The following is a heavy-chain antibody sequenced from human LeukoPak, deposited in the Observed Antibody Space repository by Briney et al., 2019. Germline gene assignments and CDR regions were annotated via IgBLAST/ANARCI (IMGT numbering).Heavy chain of an antibody. CDR1: GFIFNSYG. CDR2: IWYAESST. J-gene: IGHJ6*03. V-gene: IGHV3-33*01. D-gene: IGHD3-3*01. Sequence: SLRLSCAASGFIFNSYGIHWVRQAPGKGLEWVAVIWYAESSTYYTDSVKGRFTISRDNSKKTVYLQMNSLRVEDTGVYYCARDRYRNDFWSGPRPYYYYMDVWGKGTTVTVSS. CDR3: ARDRYRNDFWSGPRPYYYYMDV.